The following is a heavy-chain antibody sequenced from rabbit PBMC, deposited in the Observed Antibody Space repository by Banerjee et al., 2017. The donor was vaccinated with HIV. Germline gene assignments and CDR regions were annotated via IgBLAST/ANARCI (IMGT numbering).Heavy chain of an antibody. V-gene: IGHV1S45*01. CDR1: GIDFSSYG. CDR2: IDTGSTSSS. Sequence: QEQLVESGGGLVKPEGSLTLTCTASGIDFSSYGISWVRQAPGKGLEWIACIDTGSTSSSYYASWAKGRFTISKTSSTTVTLQMTSLTAADTATYFCARDLAAVTGWNFGLWGPGTLVTVS. J-gene: IGHJ4*01. CDR3: ARDLAAVTGWNFGL. D-gene: IGHD7-1*01.